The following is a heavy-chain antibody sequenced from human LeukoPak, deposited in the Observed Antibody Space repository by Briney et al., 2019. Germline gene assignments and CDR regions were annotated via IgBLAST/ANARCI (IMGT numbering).Heavy chain of an antibody. Sequence: GSLRLSYAASGFTFNNYAMSWVRRAPGMGLEWLSYVSGSGGATYYAASVKGRFTISRDNSKNTVYLQMGSLRAEDTAVYYCAKNRGGTYKYYMDVWGNGTTVTVSS. CDR3: AKNRGGTYKYYMDV. D-gene: IGHD1-1*01. V-gene: IGHV3-23*01. CDR2: VSGSGGAT. J-gene: IGHJ6*03. CDR1: GFTFNNYA.